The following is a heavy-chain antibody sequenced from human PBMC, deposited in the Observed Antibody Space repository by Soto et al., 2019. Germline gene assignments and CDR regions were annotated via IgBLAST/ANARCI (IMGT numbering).Heavy chain of an antibody. CDR3: ARGGIAAAAHNWFDP. D-gene: IGHD6-13*01. J-gene: IGHJ5*02. Sequence: PPETLSLTCTVSGGSISSGGYYWSWIRQHPGKGLEWIGYIYYSGSTYYNPSLKSRVTISVDTSKNQFSLKLSSVTAADTAVYYCARGGIAAAAHNWFDPWGQGTLVTVSS. V-gene: IGHV4-31*03. CDR1: GGSISSGGYY. CDR2: IYYSGST.